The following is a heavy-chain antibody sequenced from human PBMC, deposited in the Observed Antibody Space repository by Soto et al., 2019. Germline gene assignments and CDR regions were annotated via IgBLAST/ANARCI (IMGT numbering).Heavy chain of an antibody. CDR2: ISGSASTS. Sequence: WSLRLSCAASGFMFDTFAMTWVRQAPGKGLEWVSTISGSASTSYYADSVKGRFTISRDNSRNTLFLQMNSLRVEDTAVYYCAKDLGQWRPFDPWGQGTLVTVSS. D-gene: IGHD6-19*01. CDR3: AKDLGQWRPFDP. CDR1: GFMFDTFA. J-gene: IGHJ5*02. V-gene: IGHV3-23*01.